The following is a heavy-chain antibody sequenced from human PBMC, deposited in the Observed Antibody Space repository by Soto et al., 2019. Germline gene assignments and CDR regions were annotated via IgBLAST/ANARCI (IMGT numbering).Heavy chain of an antibody. CDR1: GGSVSSGGYY. CDR2: IYYSGST. J-gene: IGHJ5*02. CDR3: ARASTTVTTSFWFDP. D-gene: IGHD4-17*01. Sequence: QVQLQESGPGLVKPSQTLSLTCTVSGGSVSSGGYYWSWIRQHPGKGLEWIGYIYYSGSTYYNPSLKSRVTLSVDTSKNQFSLKLSSVTAADTAVYYCARASTTVTTSFWFDPWGQGTLVTVSS. V-gene: IGHV4-31*03.